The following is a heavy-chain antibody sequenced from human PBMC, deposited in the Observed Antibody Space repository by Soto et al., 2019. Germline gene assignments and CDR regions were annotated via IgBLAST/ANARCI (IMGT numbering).Heavy chain of an antibody. CDR3: ARDILRDDNYSSGYLGYGMDV. CDR1: GGTFSSYA. J-gene: IGHJ6*02. V-gene: IGHV1-69*13. D-gene: IGHD3-22*01. Sequence: SVKVSCKASGGTFSSYAISWVRQAPGQGLEWMGGIIPIFGTANYAQKFQGRVTITAAESTSTAYMELSSLRSEDTAVYYCARDILRDDNYSSGYLGYGMDVWAQGTTVTVSS. CDR2: IIPIFGTA.